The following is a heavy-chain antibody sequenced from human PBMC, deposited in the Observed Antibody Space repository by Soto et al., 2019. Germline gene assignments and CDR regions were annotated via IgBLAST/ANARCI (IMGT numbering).Heavy chain of an antibody. CDR3: ARHYYYDSSGYSFAPWAFDI. V-gene: IGHV5-10-1*03. CDR2: IDPSDSYT. CDR1: GYSFTSYW. J-gene: IGHJ3*02. Sequence: EVQLVQSGAEVKKPGESLRISCKGSGYSFTSYWISWVRQMPGKGLEWMGRIDPSDSYTNYSPSFQGHVTISADKSISTAYLQWSSLKASDTAMYYCARHYYYDSSGYSFAPWAFDIWGQGTMVTVSS. D-gene: IGHD3-22*01.